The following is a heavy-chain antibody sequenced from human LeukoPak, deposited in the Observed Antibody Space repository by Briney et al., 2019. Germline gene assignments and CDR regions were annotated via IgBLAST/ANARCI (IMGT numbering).Heavy chain of an antibody. Sequence: GGSQRLSCVASGFTVSSNYMSWVRQAPGKGLEWVSVIYSGGNTYYADSVKGRFTISRDNSKNTLYLQMNSLRAEDTAVYYCARGRPPFNFDYWGQGTLVTVSS. CDR3: ARGRPPFNFDY. CDR1: GFTVSSNY. V-gene: IGHV3-53*01. CDR2: IYSGGNT. J-gene: IGHJ4*02.